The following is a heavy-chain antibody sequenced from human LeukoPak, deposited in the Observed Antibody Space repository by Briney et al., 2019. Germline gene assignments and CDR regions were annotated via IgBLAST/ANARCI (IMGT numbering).Heavy chain of an antibody. V-gene: IGHV4-59*01. Sequence: SETLSLTCTVTGGSFSTYYWSWIRQTPGKGLEWIGHFYYSGSTTYNPSLKSRVTISVDTSRDQFSLKLTSVSAADTAVYYCARDKGRSSGSYLNAYDIWGQGTMVTVSS. CDR3: ARDKGRSSGSYLNAYDI. CDR2: FYYSGST. D-gene: IGHD1-26*01. CDR1: GGSFSTYY. J-gene: IGHJ3*02.